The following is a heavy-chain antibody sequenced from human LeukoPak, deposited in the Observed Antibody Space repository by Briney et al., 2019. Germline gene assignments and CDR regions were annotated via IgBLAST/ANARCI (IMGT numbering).Heavy chain of an antibody. J-gene: IGHJ4*02. CDR2: IGTAGDT. V-gene: IGHV3-13*01. CDR3: ARGLYSGSYFFDL. Sequence: GGSLRLSCAASGFTFDDYAMHWVRQPTGKGLEWVSGIGTAGDTYFPTSVKGRFTISRENAKNSLYLQINSLRDGDTAVYYCARGLYSGSYFFDLWGQGILVTVSS. CDR1: GFTFDDYA. D-gene: IGHD1-26*01.